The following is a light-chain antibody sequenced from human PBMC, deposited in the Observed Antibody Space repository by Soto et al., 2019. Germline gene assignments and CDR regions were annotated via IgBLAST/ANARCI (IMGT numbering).Light chain of an antibody. J-gene: IGLJ2*01. V-gene: IGLV2-14*01. CDR3: SSYTSSSTHVV. Sequence: QSVLTQPASVSGSPGQSITISCTGTSSDVGGYNYVSWYQQHPGKAPKFMIYDVSNRPSGVSNRFSGSKSGNTASLTISRLQAEDEADYYCSSYTSSSTHVVFGGGTQLTVL. CDR2: DVS. CDR1: SSDVGGYNY.